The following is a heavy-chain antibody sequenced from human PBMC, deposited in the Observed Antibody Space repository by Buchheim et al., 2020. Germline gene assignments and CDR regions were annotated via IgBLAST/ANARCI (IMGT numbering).Heavy chain of an antibody. D-gene: IGHD1-26*01. V-gene: IGHV3-74*03. CDR2: TNSDGSST. CDR1: GFTFSSYW. J-gene: IGHJ4*02. CDR3: ARGRGAEGRGFDY. Sequence: EVQVVESGGGLVQPGGSLRLSCAASGFTFSSYWMHWVRQAPGKGLVWVSRTNSDGSSTTYAGSVKGRFTIPRDNAKNTLSLQMNSLRADDTAVYYCARGRGAEGRGFDYWGQGTL.